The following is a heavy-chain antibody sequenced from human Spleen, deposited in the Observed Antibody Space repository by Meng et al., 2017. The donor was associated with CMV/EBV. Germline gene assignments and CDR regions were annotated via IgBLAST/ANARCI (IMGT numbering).Heavy chain of an antibody. CDR1: GFPFTGFP. V-gene: IGHV3-30*04. Sequence: GSLKISCAASGFPFTGFPMHWVRQAPGKGLEWVTFTSYDGGDKYHADSVKGRFTISRDNSKNTLYLQMNSLRTEDTAVYYCARENVYYDSLTGLYHYYGMDVWGQGTTVTVSS. CDR3: ARENVYYDSLTGLYHYYGMDV. CDR2: TSYDGGDK. D-gene: IGHD3-9*01. J-gene: IGHJ6*02.